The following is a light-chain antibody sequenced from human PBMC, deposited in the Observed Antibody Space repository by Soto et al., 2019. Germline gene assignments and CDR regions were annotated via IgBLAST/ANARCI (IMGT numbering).Light chain of an antibody. CDR3: QSYDYNLSGVL. J-gene: IGLJ2*01. CDR1: SSNIGSNY. CDR2: GNF. V-gene: IGLV1-47*02. Sequence: QSVLTQPPSASGTPGQRVTISCSGSSSNIGSNYVYWYQQLPGTAPKLLIYGNFNRPSGVPDRFSGSKSGTSASLAITGLQAEDEADYYCQSYDYNLSGVLFGGGTKLTVL.